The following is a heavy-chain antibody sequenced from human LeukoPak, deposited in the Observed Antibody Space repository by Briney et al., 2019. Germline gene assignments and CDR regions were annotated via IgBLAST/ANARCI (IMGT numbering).Heavy chain of an antibody. V-gene: IGHV3-74*01. D-gene: IGHD5-18*01. CDR1: GFTFSAYD. CDR2: INSDGSDT. CDR3: ARVGIQRYFDY. J-gene: IGHJ4*02. Sequence: PGGSLRLSCAASGFTFSAYDMHWVRQAPGKGLVWVSGINSDGSDTSYADDVKGRFTISRDNAKNTLYLQMNSLRAEDTAVYYCARVGIQRYFDYWGQGTLVTVSS.